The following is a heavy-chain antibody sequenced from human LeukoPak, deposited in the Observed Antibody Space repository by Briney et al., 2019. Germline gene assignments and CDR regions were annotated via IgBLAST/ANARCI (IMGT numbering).Heavy chain of an antibody. V-gene: IGHV4-34*01. CDR3: ARGYRGSGSYYKI. D-gene: IGHD3-10*01. CDR2: INHSGST. J-gene: IGHJ3*02. Sequence: SETLSLTCAVYGGSLSGYYWSWIRQPPGKGLEWIGEINHSGSTNYNPSLKSRVTISVDTSKNQFSLKLSSVTAADTAVYYCARGYRGSGSYYKIWGQGTMVTVSS. CDR1: GGSLSGYY.